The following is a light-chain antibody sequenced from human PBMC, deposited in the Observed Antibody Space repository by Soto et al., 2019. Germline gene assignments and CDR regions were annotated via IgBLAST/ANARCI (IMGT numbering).Light chain of an antibody. CDR3: QQYNKWPLIT. V-gene: IGKV3-15*01. J-gene: IGKJ5*01. CDR1: QGVSRK. CDR2: GAS. Sequence: EIVMTQSTATLSVAPGERDTFSRRDSQGVSRKLAWYQHKPGQAPRLLISGASTRATGIPARFSGSGSGTEFTLTISGLQSEDFAIYYCQQYNKWPLITFGQGTRLEIK.